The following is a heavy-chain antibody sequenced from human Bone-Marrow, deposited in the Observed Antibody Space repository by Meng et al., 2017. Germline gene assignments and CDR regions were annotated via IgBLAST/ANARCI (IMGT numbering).Heavy chain of an antibody. Sequence: GESLKISCAASGFTFSSYSMNWVRQAPGKGLEWVSSISSSSSYIYYADSVKGRFTISRDNSKNTLYLQMNSLRAEDTAVYYCAKDPGYSSSWNAFDIWGQGTMVTVSS. CDR3: AKDPGYSSSWNAFDI. CDR1: GFTFSSYS. CDR2: ISSSSSYI. V-gene: IGHV3-21*04. J-gene: IGHJ3*02. D-gene: IGHD6-13*01.